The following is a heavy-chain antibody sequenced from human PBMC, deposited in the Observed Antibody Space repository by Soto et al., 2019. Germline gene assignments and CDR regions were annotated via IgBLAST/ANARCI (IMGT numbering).Heavy chain of an antibody. D-gene: IGHD6-19*01. V-gene: IGHV3-53*01. CDR1: GFTVSSNY. J-gene: IGHJ5*01. CDR3: ARDLSGSSGWYDY. Sequence: GVSLRLSCAASGFTVSSNYMSWVRQAPGKGLEWVSVIYSGGSTYYADSVRGRFTISRDNSKNTLYLQMNSLRAEDTAVYYCARDLSGSSGWYDYWGQGTLVTVSS. CDR2: IYSGGST.